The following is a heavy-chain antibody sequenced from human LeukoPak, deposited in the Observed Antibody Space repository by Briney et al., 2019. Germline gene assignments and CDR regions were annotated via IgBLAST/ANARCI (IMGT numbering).Heavy chain of an antibody. J-gene: IGHJ3*02. V-gene: IGHV3-30*14. Sequence: GGSLRLSCAASGFTFSSYAMHWVRQAPGKGLEWVAVISYDGSNKYYADSVKGRFTISRDNSKNTLYLQMGSLRAEDMAVYYCARDNRRSEDSGSWAAFDIWGQGTMVTVSS. CDR3: ARDNRRSEDSGSWAAFDI. CDR1: GFTFSSYA. D-gene: IGHD3-10*01. CDR2: ISYDGSNK.